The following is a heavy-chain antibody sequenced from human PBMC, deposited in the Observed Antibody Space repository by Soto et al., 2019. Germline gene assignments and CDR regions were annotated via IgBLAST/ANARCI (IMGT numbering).Heavy chain of an antibody. V-gene: IGHV4-30-4*01. CDR3: ARTTTVLPWFDP. J-gene: IGHJ5*02. CDR2: IYYSGST. Sequence: TSETPSPTPPVSCCSLSSGDYFLGWVRQPPGKGLEWIGYIYYSGSTYYNPSLKSRVTISVDTSKNQFSLKLSSVTAADTAVYYCARTTTVLPWFDPWGQGTLVTAPQ. CDR1: CCSLSSGDYF. D-gene: IGHD4-4*01.